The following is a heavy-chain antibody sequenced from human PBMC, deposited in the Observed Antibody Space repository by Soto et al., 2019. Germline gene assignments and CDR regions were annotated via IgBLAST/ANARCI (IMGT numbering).Heavy chain of an antibody. D-gene: IGHD2-2*01. J-gene: IGHJ4*02. CDR2: IDYNEINQ. Sequence: PLILSCGASEVTFSNYGMHWVRQAPGKGLEWVAGIDYNEINQYYIDPVKGRFTISRDQSKNTLYLQMNSLRAEDTAVYYCARDFCPVPTCYDLWGQGVLVTGSS. V-gene: IGHV3-33*01. CDR1: EVTFSNYG. CDR3: ARDFCPVPTCYDL.